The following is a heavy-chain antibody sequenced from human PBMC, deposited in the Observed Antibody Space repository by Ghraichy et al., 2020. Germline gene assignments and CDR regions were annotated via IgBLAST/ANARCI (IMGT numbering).Heavy chain of an antibody. V-gene: IGHV4-34*01. CDR1: GGSFSGYY. D-gene: IGHD5-18*01. CDR2: INHSGST. CDR3: ARVQLSWDAFDI. J-gene: IGHJ3*02. Sequence: GSLRLSCAVYGGSFSGYYWSWIRQPPGKGLEWIGEINHSGSTNYNPSLESRVTISVDTSKNQFSLKLSSVTAADTAVYYCARVQLSWDAFDIWGQGTMVTVSS.